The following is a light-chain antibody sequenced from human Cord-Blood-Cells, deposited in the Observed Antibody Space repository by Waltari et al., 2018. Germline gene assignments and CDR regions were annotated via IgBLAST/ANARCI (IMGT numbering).Light chain of an antibody. Sequence: SSELTPDPAVSVSFGQTVRLTCPGAGPKTYYASCYQQKPGPAPVLVIYGKNNRPSGIPDRFSGYSSGNTASLTITGAQAEDEAYYYCNSRDSSGNHLVVFGGGTKLTVL. J-gene: IGLJ2*01. CDR1: GPKTYY. CDR3: NSRDSSGNHLVV. CDR2: GKN. V-gene: IGLV3-19*01.